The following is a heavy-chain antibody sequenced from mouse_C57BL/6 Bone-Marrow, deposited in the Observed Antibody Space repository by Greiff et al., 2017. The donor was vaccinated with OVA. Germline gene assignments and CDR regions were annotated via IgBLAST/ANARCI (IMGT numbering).Heavy chain of an antibody. Sequence: EVKLQQSGPELVKPGASVKMSCKASGYTFTDYNMHWVKQSHGKSLEWIGYINPNNGGTSYNQKFKGKATLTVNKSSSTAHMELRSLTSEDSAVYYCAREGKNWDWYFDVWGTGTTVTVSS. J-gene: IGHJ1*03. CDR3: AREGKNWDWYFDV. CDR1: GYTFTDYN. CDR2: INPNNGGT. V-gene: IGHV1-22*01. D-gene: IGHD4-1*01.